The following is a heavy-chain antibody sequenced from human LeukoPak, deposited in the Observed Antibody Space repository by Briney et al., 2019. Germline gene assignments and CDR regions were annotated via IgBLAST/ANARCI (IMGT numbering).Heavy chain of an antibody. CDR1: DDSFSSHY. V-gene: IGHV4-59*11. D-gene: IGHD4-17*01. Sequence: SETLSLTCAVSDDSFSSHYWTWIRQPPGKGLEWIGYISYIGSTNYDPSLKSRVTISIDTSKNQFSLKLTSVTAADTAVYYCARDLVTVTKGFDIWGQGTMVSVSS. CDR3: ARDLVTVTKGFDI. J-gene: IGHJ3*02. CDR2: ISYIGST.